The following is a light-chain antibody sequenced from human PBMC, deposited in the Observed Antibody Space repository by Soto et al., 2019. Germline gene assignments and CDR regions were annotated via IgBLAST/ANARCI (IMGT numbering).Light chain of an antibody. V-gene: IGLV1-47*02. CDR1: SSNIETNL. CDR3: TATDDRLTGPV. J-gene: IGLJ2*01. CDR2: NND. Sequence: QSVLTQPPSASGTPGQRVTISCSGSSSNIETNLVHWYQHLPGASPRLLIFNNDQRPSGVPDRFPASKSGTSAPLAISGLRPEDEADYYCTATDDRLTGPVFGGGTKVTVL.